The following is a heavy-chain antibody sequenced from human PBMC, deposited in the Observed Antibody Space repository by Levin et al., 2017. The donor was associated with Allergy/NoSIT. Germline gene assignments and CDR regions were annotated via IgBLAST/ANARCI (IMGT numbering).Heavy chain of an antibody. CDR2: IHPSGST. D-gene: IGHD4-11*01. V-gene: IGHV4-31*03. CDR3: ARGLDYSKLGY. J-gene: IGHJ4*02. Sequence: SETLSLTCTVSGASVSSGVYYWSWIRQHPGKGLEFIGCIHPSGSTHYNPSLNSRVTMSVDTSKNQISLKMTSVTAADTAVYYCARGLDYSKLGYWGQGTLVTVSS. CDR1: GASVSSGVYY.